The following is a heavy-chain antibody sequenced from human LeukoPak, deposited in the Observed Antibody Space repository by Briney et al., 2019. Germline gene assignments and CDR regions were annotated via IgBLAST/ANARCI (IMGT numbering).Heavy chain of an antibody. CDR1: GYSISSGYY. V-gene: IGHV4-61*01. CDR3: ARETYGDYEENWFDP. CDR2: IYYSGST. Sequence: SETLSLTCSVSGYSISSGYYWSWIRQPPGKGLEWIGYIYYSGSTNYNPSLKSRVTISVDTSKNQFSLKLSSVTAADTAVYYCARETYGDYEENWFDPWGQGTLVTVSS. J-gene: IGHJ5*02. D-gene: IGHD4-17*01.